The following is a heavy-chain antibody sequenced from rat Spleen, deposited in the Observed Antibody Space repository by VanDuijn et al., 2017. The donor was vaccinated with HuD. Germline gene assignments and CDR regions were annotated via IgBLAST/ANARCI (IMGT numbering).Heavy chain of an antibody. V-gene: IGHV5-20*01. J-gene: IGHJ3*01. CDR2: ISYDGSST. CDR1: GFTFSDFY. CDR3: TATGIFAY. D-gene: IGHD1-7*01. Sequence: EVQLVESDGGLVQPGRSLKLSCAASGFTFSDFYMAWVRQAPTKGLEWVASISYDGSSTYYRDSVKGRFTISRDNAKSTLYLQMDSLRSEDTATYYCTATGIFAYWGQGTLVTVSS.